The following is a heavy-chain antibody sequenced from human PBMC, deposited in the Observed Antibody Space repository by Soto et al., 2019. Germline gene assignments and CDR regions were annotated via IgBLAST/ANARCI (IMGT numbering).Heavy chain of an antibody. V-gene: IGHV3-23*01. CDR3: AKDRRYCSSTSCSTPGFSYYFDY. CDR1: GFTFSSYA. Sequence: HPGGSLRLSCAASGFTFSSYAMSWVRQAPGKGLEWVSAISGSGGSTYYADSVKGRFTISRDNSKNTLYLQMNSLRAEDTAVYYCAKDRRYCSSTSCSTPGFSYYFDYWGQGTLVTVSS. J-gene: IGHJ4*02. D-gene: IGHD2-2*01. CDR2: ISGSGGST.